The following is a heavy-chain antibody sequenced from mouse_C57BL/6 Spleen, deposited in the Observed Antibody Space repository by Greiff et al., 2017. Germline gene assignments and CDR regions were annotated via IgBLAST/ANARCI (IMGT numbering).Heavy chain of an antibody. CDR1: GFSLTSYG. Sequence: QVQLQQSGPGLVQPSPSLSITCTVSGFSLTSYGVHWVRQSPGKGLEWLGVIWRGGSTDNNAAFMSRLSITKDNSKSQVFFKMNSLQADDTAIYYCAREGTTYGSSYVFAYWGQGTLVTVSA. CDR2: IWRGGST. D-gene: IGHD1-1*01. V-gene: IGHV2-5*01. J-gene: IGHJ3*01. CDR3: AREGTTYGSSYVFAY.